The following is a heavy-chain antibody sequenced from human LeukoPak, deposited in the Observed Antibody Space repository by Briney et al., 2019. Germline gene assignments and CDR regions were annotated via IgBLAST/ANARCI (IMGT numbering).Heavy chain of an antibody. J-gene: IGHJ4*02. V-gene: IGHV4-39*01. CDR3: ARHQAGSGCFDY. CDR1: GFTFSNYA. CDR2: IYYSGST. D-gene: IGHD6-19*01. Sequence: GSLRLSCAASGFTFSNYAMSWVRQAPGKGLEWIGSIYYSGSTYYNPSLKSRVTLSVDTSKNQFSLKLSSVTAADTAVYYCARHQAGSGCFDYWGQGTLVTVSS.